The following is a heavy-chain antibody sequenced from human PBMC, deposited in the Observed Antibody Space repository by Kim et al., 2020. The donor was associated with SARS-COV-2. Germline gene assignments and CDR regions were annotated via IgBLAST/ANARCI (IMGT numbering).Heavy chain of an antibody. J-gene: IGHJ4*02. CDR3: AKRGPWGRGSSSGFYFDY. D-gene: IGHD6-6*01. V-gene: IGHV3-23*01. Sequence: KGRFTISRDNYKNTLYLQMNSLRAEDTAVYYCAKRGPWGRGSSSGFYFDYWGQGTLVTVSS.